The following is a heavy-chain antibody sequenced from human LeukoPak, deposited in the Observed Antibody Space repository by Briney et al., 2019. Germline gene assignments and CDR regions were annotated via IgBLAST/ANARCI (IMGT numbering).Heavy chain of an antibody. Sequence: ASVKVSCKASGYTFSSYGISWVRQAPGQGLEWMGWISVYNGNTNYAQKFQDRVTITADKSTSTAYMELSSLRSEDTAVYYCARVVGLTGYSSSWYSGYYYYMDVWGKGTTVTVSS. CDR1: GYTFSSYG. CDR2: ISVYNGNT. CDR3: ARVVGLTGYSSSWYSGYYYYMDV. V-gene: IGHV1-18*01. D-gene: IGHD6-13*01. J-gene: IGHJ6*03.